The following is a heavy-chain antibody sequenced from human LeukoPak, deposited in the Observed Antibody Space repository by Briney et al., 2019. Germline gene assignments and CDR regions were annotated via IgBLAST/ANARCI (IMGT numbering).Heavy chain of an antibody. CDR2: IDDSGYYT. Sequence: GGSLRLSCTASGFTFSSYAMSWVRQAPGKGLEWVASIDDSGYYTYYADSVKGRFTISRDNSKNTLYLQVSRLRAEDTALYYCAKYRGYNYGPVNWFDPWGQGTLVTVSS. CDR1: GFTFSSYA. V-gene: IGHV3-23*01. D-gene: IGHD5-18*01. J-gene: IGHJ5*02. CDR3: AKYRGYNYGPVNWFDP.